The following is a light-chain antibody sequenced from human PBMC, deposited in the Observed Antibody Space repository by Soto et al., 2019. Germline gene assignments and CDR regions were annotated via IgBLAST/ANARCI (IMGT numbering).Light chain of an antibody. CDR2: GAS. V-gene: IGKV3-15*01. J-gene: IGKJ1*01. CDR3: HQYDTWPPWT. Sequence: EIVLTQSPATLSLSPGERATLSCRASQSVSSNLAWYQQKPGQAPRLLLYGASTRATGVPARFSGSGSGTGFTLTISSLQSEDFAVYYCHQYDTWPPWTFGQGTKVDIK. CDR1: QSVSSN.